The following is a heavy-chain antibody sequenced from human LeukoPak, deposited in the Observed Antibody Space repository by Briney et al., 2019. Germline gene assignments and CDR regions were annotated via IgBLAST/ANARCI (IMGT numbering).Heavy chain of an antibody. Sequence: GASVKVSCKAFQYRLTGYYLDWVRQAPGQGLEWMGWINPNSGGTNYAQKFQGRVTMTRDTSISTAYMEPSRLRSDATAVYYCARGKEQLFDYWGQGTLVTVSS. CDR1: QYRLTGYY. J-gene: IGHJ4*02. CDR3: ARGKEQLFDY. V-gene: IGHV1-2*02. CDR2: INPNSGGT. D-gene: IGHD5-18*01.